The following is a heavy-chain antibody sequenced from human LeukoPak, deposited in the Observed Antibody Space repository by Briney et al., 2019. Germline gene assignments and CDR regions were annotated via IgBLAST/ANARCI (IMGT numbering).Heavy chain of an antibody. V-gene: IGHV3-23*01. CDR1: GFTFSSYA. CDR3: AKVEKVSSSCLDY. Sequence: GGSLRLSCAASGFTFSSYAMSWVRQAPGKGLEWVSAISGSGGSTYYADSVKGRFTISRDNSKNTLYLQMNSLRAEGTAVYYCAKVEKVSSSCLDYWGQGTLVTVSS. CDR2: ISGSGGST. D-gene: IGHD6-6*01. J-gene: IGHJ4*02.